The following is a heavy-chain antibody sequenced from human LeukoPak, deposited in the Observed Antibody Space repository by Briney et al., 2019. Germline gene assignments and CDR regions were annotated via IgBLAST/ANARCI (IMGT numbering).Heavy chain of an antibody. CDR1: GGSVTTGRYY. V-gene: IGHV4-61*01. D-gene: IGHD3-9*01. Sequence: KPSETLSLTCTVCGGSVTTGRYYWSWIRQSPGEGLEWIGYISYRGTTNYNPSLKSRITISVDTSKNQFSLKAISVTAADTAVYYCVREHDWGDFDYWGQGTLVTVSS. CDR2: ISYRGTT. CDR3: VREHDWGDFDY. J-gene: IGHJ4*02.